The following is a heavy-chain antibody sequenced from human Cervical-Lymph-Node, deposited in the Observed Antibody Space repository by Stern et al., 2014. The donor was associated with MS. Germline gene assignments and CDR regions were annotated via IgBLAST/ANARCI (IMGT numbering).Heavy chain of an antibody. CDR2: IYWDDDK. CDR1: GFSLSASGVG. V-gene: IGHV2-5*02. D-gene: IGHD2-8*01. CDR3: AHGSCTNGICFRFRAINWFDP. Sequence: QVTLKESGPTLVKPTQTLTLTCTFSGFSLSASGVGVGWIRQPPGKALEWLALIYWDDDKFYSPSLKNRLTINKDSSKNQVVLTMTNMDPVDTATYYCAHGSCTNGICFRFRAINWFDPWGQGTLVTVSS. J-gene: IGHJ5*02.